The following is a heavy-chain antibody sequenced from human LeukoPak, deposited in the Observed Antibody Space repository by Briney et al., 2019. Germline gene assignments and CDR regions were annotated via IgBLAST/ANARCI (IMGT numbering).Heavy chain of an antibody. CDR1: GFTFSSFA. CDR3: ANRYGDDTDY. D-gene: IGHD4-17*01. J-gene: IGHJ4*02. V-gene: IGHV3-23*01. Sequence: GGSLRLSCAASGFTFSSFAMTWVRQAPGKGLEWVSTISDSGSSTYYADSVKGRFTISRDNSKNTLYLQMNSLRAEDTAVYYCANRYGDDTDYWGQGTLVTVSS. CDR2: ISDSGSST.